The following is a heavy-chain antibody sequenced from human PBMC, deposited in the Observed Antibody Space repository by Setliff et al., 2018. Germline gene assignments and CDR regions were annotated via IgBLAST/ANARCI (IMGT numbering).Heavy chain of an antibody. CDR3: ARDGAYCSGGSCYSFDY. D-gene: IGHD2-15*01. CDR1: GMSGTYS. J-gene: IGHJ4*02. CDR2: TIPIFGTP. V-gene: IGHV1-69*01. Sequence: GMSGTYSISWVRQAPGQGLEWMGATIPIFGTPNYAQKFQDRVTITAGVSTSTAYMELSSLRSDDTAVYYCARDGAYCSGGSCYSFDYWGQGTPVTVSS.